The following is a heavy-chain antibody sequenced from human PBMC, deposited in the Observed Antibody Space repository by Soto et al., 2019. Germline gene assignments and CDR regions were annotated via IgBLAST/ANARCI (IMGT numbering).Heavy chain of an antibody. CDR3: ARDHDIFDLPPRSPYNYYGMDV. D-gene: IGHD3-9*01. Sequence: QLQQSGPGLVKPSETLSLTCTVSGASVSSSSYYWSWIRQPPGKGLEWIGYIYHTGSTKYNPSLASRVTISVDTSKNHFSLKLTSVTTADTAVYYCARDHDIFDLPPRSPYNYYGMDVWGQGPTFTFSS. CDR2: IYHTGST. J-gene: IGHJ6*02. CDR1: GASVSSSSYY. V-gene: IGHV4-61*03.